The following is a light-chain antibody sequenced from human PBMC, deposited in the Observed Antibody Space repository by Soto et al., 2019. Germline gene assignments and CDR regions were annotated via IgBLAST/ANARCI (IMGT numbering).Light chain of an antibody. Sequence: EIPMTPSPSPLSASVGDRIPLTFRASQSISSYLNWYQQKPGKAPKPLIYAASSLQSGVPSRFSGSGSGTDFTLTISSLQPEDFATYYCQQSYSTPITFGQGTRLEIK. CDR1: QSISSY. J-gene: IGKJ5*01. V-gene: IGKV1-39*01. CDR3: QQSYSTPIT. CDR2: AAS.